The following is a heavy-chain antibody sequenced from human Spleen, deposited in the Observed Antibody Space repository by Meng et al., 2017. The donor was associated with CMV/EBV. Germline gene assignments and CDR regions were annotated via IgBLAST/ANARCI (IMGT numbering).Heavy chain of an antibody. V-gene: IGHV4-39*01. CDR1: ISRSSYY. D-gene: IGHD2-2*01. CDR2: IYYSGST. Sequence: ISRSSYYWGWIRQPPGKGLEWIGSIYYSGSTYYNPSLKSRVTISVDTSKNQFSLKLSSVTAADTAVYYCARLGYCSSTSCFYRYFDLWGRGTLVTVSS. J-gene: IGHJ2*01. CDR3: ARLGYCSSTSCFYRYFDL.